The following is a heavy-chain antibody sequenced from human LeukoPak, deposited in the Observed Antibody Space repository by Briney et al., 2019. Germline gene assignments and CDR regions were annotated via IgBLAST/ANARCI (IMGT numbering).Heavy chain of an antibody. D-gene: IGHD3-10*01. J-gene: IGHJ5*02. CDR2: ISGSGGST. CDR1: GFTFSSYG. Sequence: GGSLTLSCAASGFTFSSYGMSWVRQAPGKGLEWVSAISGSGGSTYYADSVKGRFTISRDNSKNTLYLQMNSLRAEDTAVYYCAKGPGLSGSYYNRGFYKPRNWFDPWGQGTLVTVSS. V-gene: IGHV3-23*01. CDR3: AKGPGLSGSYYNRGFYKPRNWFDP.